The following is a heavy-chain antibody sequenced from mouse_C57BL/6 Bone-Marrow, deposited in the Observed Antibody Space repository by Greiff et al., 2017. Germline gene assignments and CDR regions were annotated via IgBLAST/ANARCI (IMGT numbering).Heavy chain of an antibody. Sequence: QVTLKESGPGILQSSQTLSLTCSFSGFSLSTSGMGVSWIRQPSGKGLEWLAHIYWDDDKRYNPSLKSRLTISKDTSRNQVFLKITSVDTADTATYYCARDFDYDGGYAMDYWGQGTSVTVSS. D-gene: IGHD2-4*01. CDR3: ARDFDYDGGYAMDY. CDR2: IYWDDDK. J-gene: IGHJ4*01. V-gene: IGHV8-12*01. CDR1: GFSLSTSGMG.